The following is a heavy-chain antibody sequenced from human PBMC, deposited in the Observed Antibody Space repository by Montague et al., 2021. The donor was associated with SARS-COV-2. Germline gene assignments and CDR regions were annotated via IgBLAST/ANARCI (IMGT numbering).Heavy chain of an antibody. CDR2: INHSGST. Sequence: ETLSLTCAVYGGSFSGYYWSWIRQPPGKGLEWIGEINHSGSTNYNPSLKSRVTISVDTSKNQFSLKLSSVTAADTAVYYCARGPVDDNCSGGSCYSRYYYGMDVWGQGTTVTVSS. J-gene: IGHJ6*02. D-gene: IGHD2-15*01. CDR3: ARGPVDDNCSGGSCYSRYYYGMDV. CDR1: GGSFSGYY. V-gene: IGHV4-34*01.